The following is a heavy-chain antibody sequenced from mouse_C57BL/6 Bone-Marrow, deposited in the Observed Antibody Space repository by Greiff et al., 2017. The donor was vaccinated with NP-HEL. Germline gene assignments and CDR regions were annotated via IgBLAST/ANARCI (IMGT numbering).Heavy chain of an antibody. CDR2: ISSGSSTI. D-gene: IGHD1-1*01. Sequence: EVKVVESGGGLVKPGGSLKLSCAASGFTFSDYGMHWVRQAPEKGLEWVAYISSGSSTIYYADTVKGRFTISRDNAKNTLFLQMTSLRSEDTAMYYCARSLITTVPDYWGQGTTLTVSS. CDR1: GFTFSDYG. J-gene: IGHJ2*01. V-gene: IGHV5-17*01. CDR3: ARSLITTVPDY.